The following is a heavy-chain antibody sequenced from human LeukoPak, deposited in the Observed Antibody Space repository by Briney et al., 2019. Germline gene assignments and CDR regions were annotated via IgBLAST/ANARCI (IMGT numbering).Heavy chain of an antibody. CDR1: GGTFSSYA. CDR2: IIPIFGTA. CDR3: ARDFSRYCSSASCYAAWFDP. V-gene: IGHV1-69*13. D-gene: IGHD2-2*01. J-gene: IGHJ5*02. Sequence: SVKVSCKASGGTFSSYAISWVRQAPGQGLEWMGGIIPIFGTANYTQKFQGRVTITADESTSTAYMELSSLRSEDTAVYYCARDFSRYCSSASCYAAWFDPWGQGTLVTVSS.